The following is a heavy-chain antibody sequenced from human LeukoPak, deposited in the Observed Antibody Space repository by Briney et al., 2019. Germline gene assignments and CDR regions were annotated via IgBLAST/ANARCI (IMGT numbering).Heavy chain of an antibody. CDR1: GYSFTSYW. J-gene: IGHJ2*01. V-gene: IGHV5-51*01. CDR2: IYPGDSDT. D-gene: IGHD4-23*01. CDR3: ARRVVNNRNWYFNL. Sequence: GESLKISCKGSGYSFTSYWIGWVRQMPGKGLEWMGIIYPGDSDTRYSPSFQGQVTISADKSINTAYVQWSSLKASDTAMYYCARRVVNNRNWYFNLWGRGTLVTVSS.